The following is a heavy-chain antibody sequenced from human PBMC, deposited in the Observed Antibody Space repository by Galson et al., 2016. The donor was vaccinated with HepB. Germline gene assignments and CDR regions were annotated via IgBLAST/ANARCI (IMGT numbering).Heavy chain of an antibody. J-gene: IGHJ4*02. CDR1: GFIFNNYA. V-gene: IGHV3-30-3*01. CDR2: ISDDGSNK. D-gene: IGHD3/OR15-3a*01. CDR3: ARDDFWTGPPSASFSFDY. Sequence: SLRLSCAASGFIFNNYAMHWVRQAPGKGLEWVAVISDDGSNKYYADSAKGRFTIPRDNSKNTLYLQMNSLRAEDTAVFYCARDDFWTGPPSASFSFDYWGQGTLVTVSS.